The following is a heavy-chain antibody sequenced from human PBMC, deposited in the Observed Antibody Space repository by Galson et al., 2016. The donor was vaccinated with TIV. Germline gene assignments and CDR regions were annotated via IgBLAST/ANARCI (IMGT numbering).Heavy chain of an antibody. CDR3: AKEAVTGYYFYYMDV. J-gene: IGHJ6*03. CDR2: ISGSGLST. CDR1: GFTFSSYG. D-gene: IGHD2-21*02. Sequence: SLRLSCAVSGFTFSSYGMRWVRQAPGKGLDWVSDISGSGLSTYYADSVKGRFTISRDNSKNTLYLQMNSLRAEDTAVYYCAKEAVTGYYFYYMDVWGKGTTVTVSS. V-gene: IGHV3-23*01.